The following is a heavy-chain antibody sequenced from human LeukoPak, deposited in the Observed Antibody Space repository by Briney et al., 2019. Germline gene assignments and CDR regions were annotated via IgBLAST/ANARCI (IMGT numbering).Heavy chain of an antibody. CDR1: GGSTSSGGYY. CDR2: IYYSGST. Sequence: SQTLSLTCTVSGGSTSSGGYYWSWIRQHPGKGLEWIGYIYYSGSTYYNPSLKSRVTISVDTSKNQFSLKLSSVTAADTAVYYCARAGYYYDSSGFRWFDPWGQGTLVTVSS. V-gene: IGHV4-31*03. D-gene: IGHD3-22*01. CDR3: ARAGYYYDSSGFRWFDP. J-gene: IGHJ5*02.